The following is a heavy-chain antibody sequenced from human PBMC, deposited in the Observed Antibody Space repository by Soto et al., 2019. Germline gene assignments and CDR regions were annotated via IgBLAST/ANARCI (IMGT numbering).Heavy chain of an antibody. CDR1: GGSINSSSYF. CDR3: ARHYSSGSRNWFDP. V-gene: IGHV4-39*01. Sequence: SETLSLTCSVSGGSINSSSYFWGWVRQPPGKGLEWIGSIYYSGSTYYNPSLRSRVTISVDTSKNQFSLKLSSVTAADTAVFYCARHYSSGSRNWFDPWGQGTLVT. J-gene: IGHJ5*02. D-gene: IGHD6-19*01. CDR2: IYYSGST.